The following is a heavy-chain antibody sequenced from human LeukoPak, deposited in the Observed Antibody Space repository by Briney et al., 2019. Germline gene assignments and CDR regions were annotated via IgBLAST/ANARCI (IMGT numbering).Heavy chain of an antibody. Sequence: SETLSLTCTVSGGSISSYYWSWIRQPAGKGLEWIGRIYTSGSTNYNPSLKSRVTMSVDTSKNQFSLKLSSVTAADTAVYYCARTDFWSGPPGFDYWGQGTLVIVSS. CDR1: GGSISSYY. J-gene: IGHJ4*02. V-gene: IGHV4-4*07. CDR2: IYTSGST. D-gene: IGHD3-3*01. CDR3: ARTDFWSGPPGFDY.